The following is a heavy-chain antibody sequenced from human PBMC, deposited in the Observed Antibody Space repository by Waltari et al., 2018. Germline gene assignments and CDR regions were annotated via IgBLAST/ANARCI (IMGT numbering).Heavy chain of an antibody. D-gene: IGHD4-17*01. J-gene: IGHJ4*02. CDR2: IYYSGST. CDR1: GGSISSSSYY. CDR3: ARDTDYAVDY. V-gene: IGHV4-39*07. Sequence: QLQLQESGPGLVKPSETLSLTCTVSGGSISSSSYYWGWIRQPPGKGLEWIGSIYYSGSTYHNPSLNSRVTISVDTSKTQFSLKLSSVTAADTAVYYCARDTDYAVDYWGQGTLVTVSS.